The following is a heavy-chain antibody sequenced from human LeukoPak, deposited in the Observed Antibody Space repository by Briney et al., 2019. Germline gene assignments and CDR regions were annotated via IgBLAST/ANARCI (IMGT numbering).Heavy chain of an antibody. J-gene: IGHJ3*02. Sequence: GGSLRLSCAASGFTFSSYPMHWVRQAPGKGLEWAAVISYDGSNEYYVDSVKGRFTISRDNAKNSLYLQMNSLRAEDTAVYYCARPFTVGATPDAFDIWGQGTMVTVSS. D-gene: IGHD1-26*01. CDR2: ISYDGSNE. V-gene: IGHV3-30*04. CDR1: GFTFSSYP. CDR3: ARPFTVGATPDAFDI.